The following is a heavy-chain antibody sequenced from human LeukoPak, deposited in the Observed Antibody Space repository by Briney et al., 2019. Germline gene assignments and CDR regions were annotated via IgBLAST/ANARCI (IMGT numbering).Heavy chain of an antibody. Sequence: GGSLRLSCAASGFTFGSYAMSWVRQAPGKGLEWVSAISGSGGSTYYADSVKGRFTISRDNSKNTLYLQMNSLRAEDTAVYYCAKSGDIVVVPAARNWFDPWGQGTLVTVSS. D-gene: IGHD2-2*01. CDR2: ISGSGGST. CDR3: AKSGDIVVVPAARNWFDP. J-gene: IGHJ5*02. V-gene: IGHV3-23*01. CDR1: GFTFGSYA.